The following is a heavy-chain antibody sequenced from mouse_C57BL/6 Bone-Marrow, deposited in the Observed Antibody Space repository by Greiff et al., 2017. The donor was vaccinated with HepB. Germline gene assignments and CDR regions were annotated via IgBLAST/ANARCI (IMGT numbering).Heavy chain of an antibody. V-gene: IGHV3-6*01. CDR1: GYSITSGYY. J-gene: IGHJ2*01. CDR3: ASTVVATNFDY. D-gene: IGHD1-1*01. Sequence: ESGPGLVKPSQSLSLTCSVTGYSITSGYYWNWIRQFPGNKLEWMCYISYDGSNNYNPSLKNRISITRDTSKNQFFLKLNSVTTEDTATYYCASTVVATNFDYWGQGTTLTVSS. CDR2: ISYDGSN.